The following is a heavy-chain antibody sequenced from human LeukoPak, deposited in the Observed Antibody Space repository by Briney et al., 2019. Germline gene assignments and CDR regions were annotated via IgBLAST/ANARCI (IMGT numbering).Heavy chain of an antibody. CDR3: ARGARGYSYGHFDY. CDR1: GGSISSYY. D-gene: IGHD5-18*01. V-gene: IGHV4-59*01. CDR2: IYYSGST. Sequence: KSSETLSLTCTVSGGSISSYYWSWIRQPPGKGLEWIGHIYYSGSTNYNPSLKRRVTISVDTSKNQFSLKLSSVTAADTAVYYCARGARGYSYGHFDYWGQGTLVTVSS. J-gene: IGHJ4*02.